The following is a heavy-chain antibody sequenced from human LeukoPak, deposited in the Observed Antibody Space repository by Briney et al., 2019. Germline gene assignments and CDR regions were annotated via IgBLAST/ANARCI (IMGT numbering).Heavy chain of an antibody. CDR1: GFTFSSYA. Sequence: GGSLRLSCEASGFTFSSYAMSWVRQAPGKGLEWVSAISGSGVTTHYAGSVKGRFSISRDNSKNTLYLQMNSLRTEDTALYYCAKKVVVGATSPYSDFQDWGQGTLVTVSS. CDR3: AKKVVVGATSPYSDFQD. V-gene: IGHV3-23*01. J-gene: IGHJ1*01. CDR2: ISGSGVTT. D-gene: IGHD1-26*01.